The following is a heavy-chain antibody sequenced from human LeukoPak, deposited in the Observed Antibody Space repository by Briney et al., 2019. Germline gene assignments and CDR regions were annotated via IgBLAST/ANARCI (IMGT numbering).Heavy chain of an antibody. V-gene: IGHV3-11*01. D-gene: IGHD2-21*02. CDR1: SRSSSY. CDR2: ISNSDNTI. J-gene: IGHJ3*02. CDR3: AREVERFTTWVVTAPPAFDI. Sequence: SRSSSYWGWIRQAPGKGLEWVSYISNSDNTIYYADSVKGRFTISRDNAKSSLYLQMNSLRAEDTAVYYCAREVERFTTWVVTAPPAFDIWGQGTMVTVSS.